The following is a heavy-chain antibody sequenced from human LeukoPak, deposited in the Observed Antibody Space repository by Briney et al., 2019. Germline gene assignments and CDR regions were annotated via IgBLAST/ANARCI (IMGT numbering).Heavy chain of an antibody. D-gene: IGHD2-15*01. CDR1: GFTFSSYA. CDR2: ISSNGGST. J-gene: IGHJ4*02. CDR3: ARDRCSGGSCQYYFDY. Sequence: GGSLRLSCAASGFTFSSYAMHWVRQAPGKGLKYVSAISSNGGSTYYANSVKGRFTISRDNSKNTLYLQMDSLRAEDMAVYCCARDRCSGGSCQYYFDYWGQGTLVTVSS. V-gene: IGHV3-64*01.